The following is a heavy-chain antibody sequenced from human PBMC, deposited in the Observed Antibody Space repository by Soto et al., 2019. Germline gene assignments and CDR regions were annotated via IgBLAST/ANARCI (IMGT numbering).Heavy chain of an antibody. Sequence: QVQLVESGGGVDQPGRSLRLSCAASGFTFSSYGMHWVRQAPGKGLEWVAVIWYDGSNKYYADSVKGRFTISRDNSKNTLYLQMNSLRAEDTAVYYCARDGSIEDTAMVPYYYYYYMDVWGKGTTVTVSS. CDR3: ARDGSIEDTAMVPYYYYYYMDV. D-gene: IGHD5-18*01. CDR2: IWYDGSNK. J-gene: IGHJ6*03. V-gene: IGHV3-33*01. CDR1: GFTFSSYG.